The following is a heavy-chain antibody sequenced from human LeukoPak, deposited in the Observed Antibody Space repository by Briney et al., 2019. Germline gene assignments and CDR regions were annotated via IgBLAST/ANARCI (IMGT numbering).Heavy chain of an antibody. V-gene: IGHV4-34*01. CDR3: ARRTGRYSGTGY. D-gene: IGHD1-26*01. CDR2: INHSGST. CDR1: GGSFSAYY. J-gene: IGHJ4*02. Sequence: PSETLSLTCAVYGGSFSAYYWSWIRQPPGKGLEWIGEINHSGSTNYNPSLKSRVTISVDTSKNQFSLKLSSVTAADTAVYYCARRTGRYSGTGYWGQGTLVTVSS.